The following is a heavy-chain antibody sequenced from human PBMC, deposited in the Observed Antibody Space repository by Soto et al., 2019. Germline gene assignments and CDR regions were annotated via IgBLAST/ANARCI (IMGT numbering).Heavy chain of an antibody. CDR1: GYTFTAYY. CDR3: ARGYYYDGSGNLAY. CDR2: INPHNGGT. J-gene: IGHJ4*02. Sequence: ASVKVSCKASGYTFTAYYIHWVRQAPGQGLEWMGWINPHNGGTNYAQKFQGRVTMTRDTSISTAYMELSRLRSDDTAVYYCARGYYYDGSGNLAYWGQGTLVTVSS. D-gene: IGHD3-22*01. V-gene: IGHV1-2*02.